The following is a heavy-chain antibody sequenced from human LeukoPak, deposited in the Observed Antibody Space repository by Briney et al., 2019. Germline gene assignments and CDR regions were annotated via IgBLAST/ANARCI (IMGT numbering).Heavy chain of an antibody. V-gene: IGHV3-30*18. CDR2: ISYDGSNK. CDR1: GFTFSSYG. J-gene: IGHJ4*02. Sequence: PGGSLRLSCAASGFTFSSYGMHWVRQAPGKGLEWVAVISYDGSNKYYADSVKGRFTISRDNSKNTLYLQMNSLRAEDTAVYYCAKDCEEGSGVDYWGQGTLVTVSS. D-gene: IGHD6-19*01. CDR3: AKDCEEGSGVDY.